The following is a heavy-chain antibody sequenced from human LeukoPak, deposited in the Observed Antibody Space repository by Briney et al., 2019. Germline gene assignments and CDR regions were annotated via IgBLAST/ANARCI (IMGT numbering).Heavy chain of an antibody. Sequence: TSETLSLTCSVSGYSLSRGYYWAWIRQPPGRGLEWIGTVYHIGNTYYNPSLESRASMSVDTSTNELSLTLKSVTAADTAVYYCARAGWIITSAIDYWGQGALVTVSS. J-gene: IGHJ4*02. V-gene: IGHV4-38-2*02. CDR3: ARAGWIITSAIDY. CDR1: GYSLSRGYY. CDR2: VYHIGNT. D-gene: IGHD3-22*01.